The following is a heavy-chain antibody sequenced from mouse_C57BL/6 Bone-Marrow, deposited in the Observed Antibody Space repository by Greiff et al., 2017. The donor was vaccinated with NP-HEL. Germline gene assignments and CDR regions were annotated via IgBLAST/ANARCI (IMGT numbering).Heavy chain of an antibody. CDR1: GYTFTSYW. Sequence: QVQLQQPGAELVKPGASVKLSCKASGYTFTSYWMHWVKQRPGRGLEWIGGIDPNSGGTKYNEKFKRKATLTVDKPTSAASMHLSSLTSEDSAVYYCARRGYGNYLFAYWGRGTLVTVSA. CDR2: IDPNSGGT. D-gene: IGHD2-10*02. CDR3: ARRGYGNYLFAY. J-gene: IGHJ3*01. V-gene: IGHV1-72*01.